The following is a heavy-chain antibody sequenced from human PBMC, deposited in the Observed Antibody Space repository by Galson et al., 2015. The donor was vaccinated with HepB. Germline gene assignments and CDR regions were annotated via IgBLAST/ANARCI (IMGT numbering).Heavy chain of an antibody. CDR1: GLSFSRNA. CDR3: ANNDSYRGFDY. J-gene: IGHJ4*02. D-gene: IGHD1-14*01. V-gene: IGHV3-23*01. Sequence: SLRLSCAVSGLSFSRNALSWVRQAPGTRLQCVPAIRGTGDSTYSADSVKGRFTLSRENSKDTLYLQMTSLEDEDTAVYYCANNDSYRGFDYWGQGTLVTVSS. CDR2: IRGTGDST.